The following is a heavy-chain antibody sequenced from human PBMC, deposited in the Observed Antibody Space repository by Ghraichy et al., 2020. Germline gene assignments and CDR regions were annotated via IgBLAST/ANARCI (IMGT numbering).Heavy chain of an antibody. CDR2: INYSEST. J-gene: IGHJ2*01. CDR3: ARVGIWGFVSKLSWYFDL. D-gene: IGHD5/OR15-5a*01. Sequence: SETLSPTCTVSGGSISTYYWTWIRQPPGRGLEWIGCINYSESTNYNPSLKSRVTISVDTSKNQFSLKLSSVTAADTAVYYCARVGIWGFVSKLSWYFDLWGRGTLVTVSS. CDR1: GGSISTYY. V-gene: IGHV4-59*01.